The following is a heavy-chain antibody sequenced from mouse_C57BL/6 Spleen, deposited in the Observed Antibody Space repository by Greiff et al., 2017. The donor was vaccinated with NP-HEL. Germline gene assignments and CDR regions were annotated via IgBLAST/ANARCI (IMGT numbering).Heavy chain of an antibody. CDR1: GYTFTDYY. D-gene: IGHD1-1*01. V-gene: IGHV1-76*01. Sequence: VKLMESGAELVRPGASVKLSCKASGYTFTDYYINWVKQRPGQGLEWIARIYPGSGNTYYNEKFKGKATLTAEKSSSTAYMQLSSLTSEDSAVYFCASGGAMKYGSSPHYYAMDYWGQGTSVTVSS. J-gene: IGHJ4*01. CDR2: IYPGSGNT. CDR3: ASGGAMKYGSSPHYYAMDY.